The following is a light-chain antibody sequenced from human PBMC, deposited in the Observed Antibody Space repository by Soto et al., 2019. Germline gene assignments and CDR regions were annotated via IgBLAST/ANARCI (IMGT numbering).Light chain of an antibody. V-gene: IGKV3-20*01. CDR1: QSAISN. CDR3: QQYGSSPPLT. CDR2: GAS. J-gene: IGKJ4*01. Sequence: EIVMTQSPATLSVSPGERVTLSCRASQSAISNLARYQQKPGQTPRLLIYGASTRATGIPDRFSGSGSGTDFTLTISRLEPEDFAVYYCQQYGSSPPLTFGGGTKVDIK.